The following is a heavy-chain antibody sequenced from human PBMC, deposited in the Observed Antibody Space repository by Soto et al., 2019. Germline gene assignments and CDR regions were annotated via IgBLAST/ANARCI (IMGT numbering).Heavy chain of an antibody. J-gene: IGHJ4*02. CDR1: GFDFSNGW. CDR2: IKSKVHGETT. Sequence: EVQLVESGGGLVKPGGSLRLSCAASGFDFSNGWMSWVRQAPGKGLEWVGRIKSKVHGETTDYAAHVKGRSTISRDDSRNTLYLQMHSLQTEDTAVYYCSTDEWEWGQGTLVTVSS. CDR3: STDEWE. V-gene: IGHV3-15*05. D-gene: IGHD1-26*01.